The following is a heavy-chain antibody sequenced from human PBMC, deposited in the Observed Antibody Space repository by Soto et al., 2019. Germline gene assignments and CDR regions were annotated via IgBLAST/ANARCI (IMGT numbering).Heavy chain of an antibody. J-gene: IGHJ3*02. V-gene: IGHV1-69*02. D-gene: IGHD4-17*01. CDR3: ASDDYEDYTEDGCEI. CDR2: FIPMFDLA. Sequence: QVQLEQSGAEVKKPGSSVKISCRASGGTFNTDTITWVRQAPGQGLEWLGRFIPMFDLADYAQKFQGRVTLTADQSLNTAYLEPSRLKSDDTAIYYCASDDYEDYTEDGCEIWGQGTKVTVS. CDR1: GGTFNTDT.